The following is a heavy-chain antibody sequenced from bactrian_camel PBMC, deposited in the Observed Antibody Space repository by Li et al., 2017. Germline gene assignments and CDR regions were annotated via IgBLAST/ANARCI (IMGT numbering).Heavy chain of an antibody. J-gene: IGHJ4*01. CDR2: INGNGLT. CDR3: AARNTTYDCYSGSLDMPYYY. CDR1: GDTYNNYC. V-gene: IGHV3S53*01. D-gene: IGHD3*01. Sequence: HVQLVESGGGSVQAGGSLRLSCAASGDTYNNYCLAWFRQAPGKEREGVAQINGNGLTAYADSVKGRFTISQDNPKNTVYLQMNSLKPEDTAMYYCAARNTTYDCYSGSLDMPYYYWGQGTQVTVS.